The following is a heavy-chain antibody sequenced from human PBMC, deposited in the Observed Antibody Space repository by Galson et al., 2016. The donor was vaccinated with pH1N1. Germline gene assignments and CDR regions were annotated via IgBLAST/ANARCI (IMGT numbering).Heavy chain of an antibody. V-gene: IGHV3-69-1*01. D-gene: IGHD6-13*01. CDR3: ARGWGIGAAGPLDT. CDR1: GFTLSDPY. CDR2: IGSSGKV. J-gene: IGHJ5*02. Sequence: SLRLSCAASGFTLSDPYMNWIRETPDSGPEWLSSIGSSGKVGYADSVKGRFTISRANALNSLPLQMDSLRVDEPALYYGARGWGIGAAGPLDTWGQGALVIVSS.